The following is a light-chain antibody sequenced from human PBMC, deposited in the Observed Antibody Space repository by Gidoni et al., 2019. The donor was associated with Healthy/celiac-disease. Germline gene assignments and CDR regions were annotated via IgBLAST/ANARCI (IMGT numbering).Light chain of an antibody. Sequence: QSVLTQPPSASGNPGQRVTIPCSGSSSNIGSNTVNWYQQLPGTAPKLPIYSNNQRPSGVPDRFSGSKSGTSASLAISGLQSEDEADYYCAAWDDSLNGVVFGGGTKLTVL. CDR1: SSNIGSNT. CDR2: SNN. CDR3: AAWDDSLNGVV. J-gene: IGLJ2*01. V-gene: IGLV1-44*01.